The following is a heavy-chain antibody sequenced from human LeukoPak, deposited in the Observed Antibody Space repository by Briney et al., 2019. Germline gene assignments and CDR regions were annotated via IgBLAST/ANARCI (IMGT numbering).Heavy chain of an antibody. CDR3: ARVWVTTNFHDAFDI. Sequence: SETLSLTCTVSGGSTSSYYWSWIRQPPGKGLEWIGYIYYSGSTNYNPSLKSRVTISVDTSKNQFSLKLSSVTAADTAVYYCARVWVTTNFHDAFDIWGQGTMVTVSS. CDR2: IYYSGST. D-gene: IGHD4-11*01. CDR1: GGSTSSYY. J-gene: IGHJ3*02. V-gene: IGHV4-59*01.